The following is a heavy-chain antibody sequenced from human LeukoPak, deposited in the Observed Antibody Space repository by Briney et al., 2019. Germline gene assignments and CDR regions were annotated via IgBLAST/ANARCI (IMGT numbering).Heavy chain of an antibody. J-gene: IGHJ4*02. Sequence: GGSLRLSCAASGFTFSSFWMNWVRQAPGKGLVWVSRITSDGRGTTYADSVKGRFTISRDNAKNTLYLKMKSLRDEDTAVYYCARDIDYWGQGTLVTVSS. CDR1: GFTFSSFW. V-gene: IGHV3-74*01. CDR2: ITSDGRGT. CDR3: ARDIDY.